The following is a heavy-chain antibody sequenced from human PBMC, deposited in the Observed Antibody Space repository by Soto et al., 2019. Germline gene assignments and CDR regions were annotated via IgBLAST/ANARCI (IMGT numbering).Heavy chain of an antibody. D-gene: IGHD1-26*01. Sequence: ASVNVSCKVSGYTLTELSMHWVRQAPGKGLEWMGGFDPEDGETIYAQKFQGRVTMTEDTSTDTAYMELSSLRSEDTAVYDCATDLIGSCDAWGQGTLVTVFS. J-gene: IGHJ5*02. CDR3: ATDLIGSCDA. CDR2: FDPEDGET. V-gene: IGHV1-24*01. CDR1: GYTLTELS.